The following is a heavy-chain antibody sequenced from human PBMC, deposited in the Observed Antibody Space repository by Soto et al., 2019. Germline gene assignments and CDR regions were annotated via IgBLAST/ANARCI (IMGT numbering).Heavy chain of an antibody. Sequence: QVQLVQSGAEVKKPGSSVKVSCKTSGGTFSTYSIVWVRQAPGEGLEWMGGTIPIFGTANYAQKFQDRVTITEDKSTNTAFMELSSLKSEDTAMYYCASSSGNNYGVGTNYYFDYWGQGTLVTVSS. V-gene: IGHV1-69*06. CDR2: TIPIFGTA. D-gene: IGHD1-26*01. CDR1: GGTFSTYS. CDR3: ASSSGNNYGVGTNYYFDY. J-gene: IGHJ4*02.